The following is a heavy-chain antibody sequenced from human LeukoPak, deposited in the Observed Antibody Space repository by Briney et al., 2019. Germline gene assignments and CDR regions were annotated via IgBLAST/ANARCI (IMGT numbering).Heavy chain of an antibody. CDR2: ISSSSSYI. D-gene: IGHD6-6*01. CDR1: GFTFSSYS. J-gene: IGHJ3*02. CDR3: AKVRSSSIHDAFDS. V-gene: IGHV3-21*01. Sequence: PGGSLRLSCAASGFTFSSYSMNWVRQAPGKGLEWVTSISSSSSYIYYADSVKGRFTISRDNAKNSLYLQMNSLRAEDTAVYYCAKVRSSSIHDAFDSWGQGTMVTVSS.